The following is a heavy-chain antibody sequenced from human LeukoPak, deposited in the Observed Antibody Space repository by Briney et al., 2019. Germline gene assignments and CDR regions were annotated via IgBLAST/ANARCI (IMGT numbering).Heavy chain of an antibody. V-gene: IGHV4-38-2*02. CDR1: GYSISSGYY. Sequence: SETLSLTFTVSGYSISSGYYWGWIRPPPGKGLEWIGSIYHSGNTYYNPSLKSRVTISVDTSKNQFSLKLSSVTAADTAVYYCARESTSHFDYWGQGTLVTVSS. J-gene: IGHJ4*02. CDR2: IYHSGNT. CDR3: ARESTSHFDY. D-gene: IGHD2-2*01.